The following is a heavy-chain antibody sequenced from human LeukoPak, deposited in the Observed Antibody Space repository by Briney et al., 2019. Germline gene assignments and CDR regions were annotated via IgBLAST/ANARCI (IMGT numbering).Heavy chain of an antibody. Sequence: ASVKVSCKASGGTFSSYAISWVRQAPGQGLEWMGGIIPIFGTANYAQKFQGRVTITADKSTSTAYMELSSLRSEDTAVYYCARGLYYDSSGYLYYYYYMDVWGKGTTVTVSS. D-gene: IGHD3-22*01. J-gene: IGHJ6*03. CDR3: ARGLYYDSSGYLYYYYYMDV. V-gene: IGHV1-69*06. CDR2: IIPIFGTA. CDR1: GGTFSSYA.